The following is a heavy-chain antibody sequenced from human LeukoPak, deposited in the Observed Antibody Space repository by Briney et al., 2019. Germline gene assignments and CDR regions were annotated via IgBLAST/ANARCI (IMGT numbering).Heavy chain of an antibody. V-gene: IGHV3-41*02. CDR2: IRYDGSQK. D-gene: IGHD3-10*01. CDR3: TRTHPLTMVRGVIITCWYFDL. J-gene: IGHJ2*01. Sequence: GGSLRLSCAASGFTFSSYGMSWVRQAPGKGLEWVAFIRYDGSQKYYADSVKGRFTISRDNSKSMLYLQMDSLKAKDTAMYYCTRTHPLTMVRGVIITCWYFDLWGRGTLVTVSS. CDR1: GFTFSSYG.